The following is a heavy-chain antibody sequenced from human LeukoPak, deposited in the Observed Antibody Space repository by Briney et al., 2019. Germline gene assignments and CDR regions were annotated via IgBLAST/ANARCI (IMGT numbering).Heavy chain of an antibody. V-gene: IGHV4-38-2*02. J-gene: IGHJ3*02. CDR1: GYSISSGYY. CDR2: IYHSGST. Sequence: PSETLSLTCTVSGYSISSGYYWGWIRQPPGEGLEWIGSIYHSGSTYYNPSLKSRVTISVDTSKNQFSLKLSSVTAADTAVYYCARAYYYDSSGYPQGAFDIWGQGTMVTVSS. D-gene: IGHD3-22*01. CDR3: ARAYYYDSSGYPQGAFDI.